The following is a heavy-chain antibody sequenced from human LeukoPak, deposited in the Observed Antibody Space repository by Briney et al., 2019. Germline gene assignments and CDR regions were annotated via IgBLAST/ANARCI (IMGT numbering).Heavy chain of an antibody. Sequence: ASETLSLTCAVYGGSFSGYYWSWIRQPPGKGLEWIGEINHSGSTNYNPSLKSRVTISVDTSKNQFSLKLSSVTAADTAVYYCARQAWELLNDAFDIWGQGTMVTVSS. J-gene: IGHJ3*02. CDR3: ARQAWELLNDAFDI. D-gene: IGHD1-26*01. CDR1: GGSFSGYY. V-gene: IGHV4-34*01. CDR2: INHSGST.